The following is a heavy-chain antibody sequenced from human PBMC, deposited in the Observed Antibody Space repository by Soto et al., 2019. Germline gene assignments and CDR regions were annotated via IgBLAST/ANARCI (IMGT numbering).Heavy chain of an antibody. D-gene: IGHD3-3*01. CDR2: INHSGST. J-gene: IGHJ4*02. Sequence: SETLSLTCAVYGGSFSGYYWSWIRQPPGKGLDCIGEINHSGSTNYNPSLKSRVTISVDTSKNQFSLKLSSVTAADTVVYYCARFDFWSGYRMCYFDYWGQGTLVTVSS. CDR3: ARFDFWSGYRMCYFDY. V-gene: IGHV4-34*01. CDR1: GGSFSGYY.